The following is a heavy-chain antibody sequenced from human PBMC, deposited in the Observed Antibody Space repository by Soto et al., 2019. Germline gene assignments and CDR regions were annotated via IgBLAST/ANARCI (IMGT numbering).Heavy chain of an antibody. Sequence: QVQLQESGPGLVKPSQTLSLTCTVSGGSISSGDYYWSWIRQHPGKGLEWIGYIHYSGSTYSTPSLKSRVSISVDTSENQFSLKLSSVTAADTAVYYCARTSDGDYLDYWGQGTLVTVSS. J-gene: IGHJ4*02. D-gene: IGHD4-17*01. CDR2: IHYSGST. CDR1: GGSISSGDYY. V-gene: IGHV4-31*03. CDR3: ARTSDGDYLDY.